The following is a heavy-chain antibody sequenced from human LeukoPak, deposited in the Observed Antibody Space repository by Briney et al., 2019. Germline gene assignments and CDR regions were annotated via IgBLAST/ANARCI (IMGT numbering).Heavy chain of an antibody. J-gene: IGHJ4*02. CDR1: GFTFSGYA. CDR3: AQGYSSGWFPY. V-gene: IGHV3-23*01. D-gene: IGHD6-19*01. CDR2: ISGSGGTT. Sequence: GRSLRLSCAASGFTFSGYAMSWVRQAPGKGLEWVSAISGSGGTTYYADSVKGRFIISRDNSENKLYLQMNSLRTEDTAVYYCAQGYSSGWFPYWGQGSLVSVSS.